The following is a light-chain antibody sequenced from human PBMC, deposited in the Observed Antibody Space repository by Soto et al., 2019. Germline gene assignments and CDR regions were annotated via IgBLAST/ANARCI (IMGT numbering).Light chain of an antibody. V-gene: IGLV2-11*01. J-gene: IGLJ1*01. CDR3: CSYAGGHIHYL. CDR1: TSDVGGYNY. CDR2: DVT. Sequence: QSALTQPRSVSGSPGQSVTVSCTGTTSDVGGYNYVSWYRQYPGEAPKLLIYDVTERLSGVPDRFSGSMSGNTASLTISGLQAEDEADYYCCSYAGGHIHYLIGTGTKVTVL.